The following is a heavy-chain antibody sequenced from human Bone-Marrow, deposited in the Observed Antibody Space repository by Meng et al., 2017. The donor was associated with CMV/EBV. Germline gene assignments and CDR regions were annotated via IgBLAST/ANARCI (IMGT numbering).Heavy chain of an antibody. Sequence: SETLSLTCTVSGSSVSSGSYYWSWIRQPPGKGLEWIGYIYYSGSTNYNPSLKSRVTISVDTSKNQFSLKLSSVTAADTAVYYCSRAERTVTTSNYYYGMDVWGKGPRSPSPQ. D-gene: IGHD4-17*01. V-gene: IGHV4-61*01. J-gene: IGHJ6*01. CDR1: GSSVSSGSYY. CDR3: SRAERTVTTSNYYYGMDV. CDR2: IYYSGST.